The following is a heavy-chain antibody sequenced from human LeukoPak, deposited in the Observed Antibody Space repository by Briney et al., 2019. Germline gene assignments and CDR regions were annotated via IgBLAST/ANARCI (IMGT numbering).Heavy chain of an antibody. V-gene: IGHV3-74*01. J-gene: IGHJ5*02. CDR2: ISPDGSRT. CDR1: GFTFSRYW. Sequence: GGSLRLSYAASGFTFSRYWMHWVRQAPGKGLVWVSRISPDGSRTTYADSVKGRFTISRDNGKNTVYLQMNSLRAEDTAVYYCARVALGSYNWFDPWGQGTLVTVSS. D-gene: IGHD3-10*01. CDR3: ARVALGSYNWFDP.